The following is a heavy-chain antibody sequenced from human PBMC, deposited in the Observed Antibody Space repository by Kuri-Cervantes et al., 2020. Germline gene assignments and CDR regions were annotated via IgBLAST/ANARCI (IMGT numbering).Heavy chain of an antibody. V-gene: IGHV4-39*01. CDR1: GGSISSSSYY. Sequence: SETLSLTCTVSGGSISSSSYYWGWIRQPPGKGLEWIGSIYYSGSTYYNPSLKSRVTISVDTSKNQFSLKLSSVTAADTAVYYCASWYYDSSGYPPDWFDPWGQGTLVPVSS. D-gene: IGHD3-22*01. CDR2: IYYSGST. J-gene: IGHJ5*02. CDR3: ASWYYDSSGYPPDWFDP.